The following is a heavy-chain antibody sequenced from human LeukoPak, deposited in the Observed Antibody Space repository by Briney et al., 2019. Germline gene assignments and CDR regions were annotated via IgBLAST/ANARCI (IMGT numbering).Heavy chain of an antibody. CDR1: GGSISSSDHY. CDR2: RYYSGDN. D-gene: IGHD5-24*01. V-gene: IGHV4-39*01. CDR3: GRHQVLDKATDQ. Sequence: SETLSLTCTASGGSISSSDHYWAWIRQPPGKGLEWIGSRYYSGDNYYSPSLKSRVTISVDTSTNQFALKMNSVTAADTAVYFCGRHQVLDKATDQWGQGILVTVSS. J-gene: IGHJ4*02.